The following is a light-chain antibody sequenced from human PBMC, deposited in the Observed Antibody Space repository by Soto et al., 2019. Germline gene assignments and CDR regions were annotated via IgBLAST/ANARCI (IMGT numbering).Light chain of an antibody. CDR3: QQWNSYSWT. Sequence: DIRFTQSPSTLSASVGDRVIITCRASQSPSGWLAWYQQKPWKAPKLLIYKASTLKSGIPSRFSVSGSGTDFTLTIRSLQTDDFANDYGQQWNSYSWTFGQGTKVVV. V-gene: IGKV1-5*03. CDR2: KAS. CDR1: QSPSGW. J-gene: IGKJ1*01.